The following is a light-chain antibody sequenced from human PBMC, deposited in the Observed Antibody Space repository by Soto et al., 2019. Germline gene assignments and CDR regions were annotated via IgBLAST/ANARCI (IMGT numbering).Light chain of an antibody. J-gene: IGKJ4*01. V-gene: IGKV3-20*01. CDR3: QQYGSSTGLT. CDR1: QGISSSY. CDR2: DAS. Sequence: LTQSPCTLSPSVGDRVTITCRASQGISSSYLAWYQQKPGQAPRLLIYDASSRATGVPDRFSGSGSGTDFTLTISSLEPEDFAVYYCQQYGSSTGLTFGGGTKVDIK.